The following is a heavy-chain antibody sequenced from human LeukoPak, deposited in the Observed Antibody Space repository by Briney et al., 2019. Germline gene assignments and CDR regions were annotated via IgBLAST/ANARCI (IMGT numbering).Heavy chain of an antibody. CDR3: AKSPAYYDISGYYLYYIDY. V-gene: IGHV3-23*01. CDR1: GFTFSSYS. Sequence: GGSLRLSCTASGFTFSSYSMSWIRQAPGKGLEWVSAISGGGGDTYHADSVKGRFTISRDNSKNTLYLQMNSLRAEDTAVYYCAKSPAYYDISGYYLYYIDYWGQGTLVTVSS. J-gene: IGHJ4*02. CDR2: ISGGGGDT. D-gene: IGHD3-22*01.